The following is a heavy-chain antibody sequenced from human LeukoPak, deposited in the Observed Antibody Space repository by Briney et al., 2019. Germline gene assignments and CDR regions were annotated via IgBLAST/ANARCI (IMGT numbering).Heavy chain of an antibody. V-gene: IGHV4-59*01. J-gene: IGHJ4*02. CDR2: IYYSGTT. CDR3: ARFPQGGYNYFDY. CDR1: GGSISSYY. D-gene: IGHD5-24*01. Sequence: SETLSLTCTVSGGSISSYYWNWIRQPPGKGLEWIGYIYYSGTTNYNPSLKSRVTISVDTSKNQFSLKLGSVTAADTAVYYCARFPQGGYNYFDYWGQGTLVTVSS.